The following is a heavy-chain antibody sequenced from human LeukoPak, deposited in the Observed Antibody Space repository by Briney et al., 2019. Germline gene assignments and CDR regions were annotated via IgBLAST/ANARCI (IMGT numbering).Heavy chain of an antibody. J-gene: IGHJ4*02. CDR3: AKTRPLDSSSWSHGDY. CDR1: GFTFSSYA. CDR2: ISGSGDST. V-gene: IGHV3-23*01. Sequence: GGSLRLSCAASGFTFSSYAMSWVRQAPGKGLEWVSAISGSGDSTYCGDSVKGRFTISRDNSRNTLYLQMNSLRAEDTAVYYCAKTRPLDSSSWSHGDYWGQGTLVTVSS. D-gene: IGHD6-13*01.